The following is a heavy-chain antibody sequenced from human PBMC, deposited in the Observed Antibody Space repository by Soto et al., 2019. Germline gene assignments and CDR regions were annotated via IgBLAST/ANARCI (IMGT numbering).Heavy chain of an antibody. Sequence: QVQLVQSGAEVKKPGATVKVSCKAFGYTFTSYGISWVRQATGQGLEWMGWISANNGNTNYAQKLQGRLIMTSATSTSAAYMELRSLRSDDAAVYYCAGDRGSYALDYWGQGPLVTASS. V-gene: IGHV1-18*01. CDR2: ISANNGNT. D-gene: IGHD1-26*01. J-gene: IGHJ4*02. CDR1: GYTFTSYG. CDR3: AGDRGSYALDY.